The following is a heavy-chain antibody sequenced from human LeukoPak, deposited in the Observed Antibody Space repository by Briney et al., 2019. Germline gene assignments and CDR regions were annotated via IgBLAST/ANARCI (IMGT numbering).Heavy chain of an antibody. Sequence: SETLSLTCTVYGGSLSNYYWSWTRQPPGKGLEWIGEIKPGGITNYNPSLKSRVTISLDTSKNQLSLKLISATAADTAVYYCVRGFSGVVGDYWGQGTLVTVSS. CDR1: GGSLSNYY. CDR2: IKPGGIT. D-gene: IGHD3-10*01. J-gene: IGHJ4*02. CDR3: VRGFSGVVGDY. V-gene: IGHV4-34*01.